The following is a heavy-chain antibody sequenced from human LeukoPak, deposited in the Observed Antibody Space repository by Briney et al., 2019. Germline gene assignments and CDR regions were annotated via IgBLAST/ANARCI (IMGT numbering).Heavy chain of an antibody. CDR3: ARAHYDFWSGYYNY. Sequence: GGSLRLSCAASGFTFSSYEMNWVRQAPGKGLEWVSYISSSGSTIYYADSVKGRFTISRDNAKNSLYLQMNSLRAEDTAVYYCARAHYDFWSGYYNYWGQGTLVTVSS. V-gene: IGHV3-48*03. D-gene: IGHD3-3*01. CDR1: GFTFSSYE. CDR2: ISSSGSTI. J-gene: IGHJ4*02.